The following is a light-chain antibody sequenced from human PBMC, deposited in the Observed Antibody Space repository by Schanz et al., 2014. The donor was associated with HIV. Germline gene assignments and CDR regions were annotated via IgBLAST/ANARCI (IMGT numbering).Light chain of an antibody. CDR3: QQSDTFPYT. CDR1: QTVFTD. V-gene: IGKV1-5*03. J-gene: IGKJ2*01. Sequence: IQMTQSPSTVSTSVGDRVTITCRASQTVFTDLAWYQQKPGEAPKLLIYRASKLDSGVPSRFSGSGSGTDFTLTISSLQSDDFATYYCQQSDTFPYTFGQGTKLEIK. CDR2: RAS.